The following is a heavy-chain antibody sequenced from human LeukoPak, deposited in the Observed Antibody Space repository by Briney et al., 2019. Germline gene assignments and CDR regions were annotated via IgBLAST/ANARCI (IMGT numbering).Heavy chain of an antibody. J-gene: IGHJ3*01. CDR3: ATEWYYCLHA. D-gene: IGHD3-16*01. CDR2: IKSKRAGGTT. V-gene: IGHV3-15*01. CDR1: GFTFSDTW. Sequence: PGGSLRLSCAGSGFTFSDTWMTWVRQAPGQGLEWVGRIKSKRAGGTTDYAAPVKGRFTISRDDSQNTLYLQMNSLQTEDTAAYYCATEWYYCLHAWGQGTMVTVSS.